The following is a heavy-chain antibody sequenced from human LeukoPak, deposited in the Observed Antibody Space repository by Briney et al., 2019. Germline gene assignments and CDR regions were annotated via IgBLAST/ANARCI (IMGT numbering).Heavy chain of an antibody. CDR3: AGGSSGYDH. D-gene: IGHD5-12*01. J-gene: IGHJ4*02. V-gene: IGHV4-4*07. Sequence: SETRSLTCTVAGGSISNYYWSWIRQPAGKGLEWVGRIYSSGTTIYNPSVKIRVTMSVDTSKNQFSLKLSSVTAADTAVYSCAGGSSGYDHWGQGTLVTVSS. CDR2: IYSSGTT. CDR1: GGSISNYY.